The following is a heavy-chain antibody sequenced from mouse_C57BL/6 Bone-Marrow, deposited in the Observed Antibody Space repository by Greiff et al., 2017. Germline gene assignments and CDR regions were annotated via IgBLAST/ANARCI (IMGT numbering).Heavy chain of an antibody. CDR1: GYTFTDYY. CDR2: INPYNGGT. J-gene: IGHJ2*01. CDR3: ARGGPRLYYFDY. Sequence: DVQLVESGPVLVKPGASVKMSCKASGYTFTDYYMNWVKQSHGKSLEWIGVINPYNGGTSYNQKFKGKATLTVEKSSSTAYMELNSLTSEDSAVYYCARGGPRLYYFDYWGQGTTLTVSS. V-gene: IGHV1-19*01.